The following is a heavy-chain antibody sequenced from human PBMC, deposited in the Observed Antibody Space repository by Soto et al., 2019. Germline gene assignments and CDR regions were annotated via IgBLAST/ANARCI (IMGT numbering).Heavy chain of an antibody. CDR3: AKYRRTDAEGYTFDY. CDR2: IYYSGST. Sequence: SETLSITCTVSGGSISGYYWTWIRPPPGKGLEWIGYIYYSGSTNYNPSLKGRVTMSVDTSKNHFSLKLSSVTAADTAVYFCAKYRRTDAEGYTFDYWGQGALVTVPQ. J-gene: IGHJ4*02. CDR1: GGSISGYY. D-gene: IGHD2-15*01. V-gene: IGHV4-59*01.